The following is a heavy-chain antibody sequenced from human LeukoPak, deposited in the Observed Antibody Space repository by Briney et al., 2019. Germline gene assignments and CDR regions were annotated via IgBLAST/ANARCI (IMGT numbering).Heavy chain of an antibody. D-gene: IGHD3-3*01. CDR1: GGSISSSSYY. CDR2: FAWDESAI. V-gene: IGHV3-7*01. CDR3: VTEFWYRFDH. J-gene: IGHJ4*02. Sequence: PSETLSLTCTVSGGSISSSSYYWGWIRQPPGKGLEWLATFAWDESAIEYADSVRGRFTISRDNAKNSVHLQMTGLRAEDTAVYFCVTEFWYRFDHWGQGLLVTVSS.